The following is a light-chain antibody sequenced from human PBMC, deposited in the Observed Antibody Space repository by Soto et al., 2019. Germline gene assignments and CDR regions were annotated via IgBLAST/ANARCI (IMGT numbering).Light chain of an antibody. J-gene: IGLJ3*02. CDR3: SSYTSSSTLG. Sequence: QSARTQPASVSGSPGQSITISCTGTSSDIGGYNYVSWYQHHPGKAPKLLISEVSNRPSGVSNRFSGSKSGNTASLTISGLQAEDEADYYCSSYTSSSTLGFGGGTKLTVL. CDR1: SSDIGGYNY. CDR2: EVS. V-gene: IGLV2-14*01.